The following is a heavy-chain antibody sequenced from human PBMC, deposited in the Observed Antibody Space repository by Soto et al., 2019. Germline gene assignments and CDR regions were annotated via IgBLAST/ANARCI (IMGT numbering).Heavy chain of an antibody. CDR2: INPRDSDV. Sequence: GESLKTSCKGFDYTLAAYWIGWVRQMPGKGLEWMGVINPRDSDVKYSPPFEGQVTISADESINTALLQWRSLKASDAAMYYCAGTDYTQDVWYHTYDVWGQGTMVTVSS. J-gene: IGHJ3*01. V-gene: IGHV5-51*01. D-gene: IGHD3-3*01. CDR1: DYTLAAYW. CDR3: AGTDYTQDVWYHTYDV.